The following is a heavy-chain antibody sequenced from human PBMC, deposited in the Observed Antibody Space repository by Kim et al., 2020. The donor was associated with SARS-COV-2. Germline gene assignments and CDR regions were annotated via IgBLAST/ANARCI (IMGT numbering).Heavy chain of an antibody. J-gene: IGHJ4*02. Sequence: SETLSLTCAVYGGSFSGYYWSWIRQPPGKGLEWIGEINHSGSTNYNPSLKSRVTISVDTSKNQFSLKLSSVTAADTAVYYCARGLAAAGTFDYWGQGTLVTVSS. CDR1: GGSFSGYY. D-gene: IGHD6-13*01. V-gene: IGHV4-34*01. CDR2: INHSGST. CDR3: ARGLAAAGTFDY.